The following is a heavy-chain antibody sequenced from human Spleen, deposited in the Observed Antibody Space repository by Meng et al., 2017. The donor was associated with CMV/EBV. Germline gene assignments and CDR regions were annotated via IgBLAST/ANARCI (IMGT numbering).Heavy chain of an antibody. CDR3: ARDDASL. J-gene: IGHJ3*01. CDR1: GFTFDDYA. Sequence: GGSLRLSCAASGFTFDDYAMHWVRQAPGKGLEWVSGISWNSGSIGYADSVKGRFTISRDNAKNSLYLQMNSLRAEDTAVYYCARDDASLWGQGTMVTVSS. CDR2: ISWNSGSI. V-gene: IGHV3-9*01.